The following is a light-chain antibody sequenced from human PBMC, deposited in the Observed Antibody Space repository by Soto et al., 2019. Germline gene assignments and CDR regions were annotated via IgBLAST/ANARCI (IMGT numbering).Light chain of an antibody. CDR2: GAS. CDR1: QSVSSN. CDR3: QQYNNWPWT. J-gene: IGKJ1*01. V-gene: IGKV3-15*01. Sequence: EIVMTQSPATLSVSPGERATLSCRASQSVSSNLAWYQQKPGQAPRLLIYGASTRATAIPARFSGSVSGTEFPLTISSLQSEDFAVYYCQQYNNWPWTFGQGTKVEIK.